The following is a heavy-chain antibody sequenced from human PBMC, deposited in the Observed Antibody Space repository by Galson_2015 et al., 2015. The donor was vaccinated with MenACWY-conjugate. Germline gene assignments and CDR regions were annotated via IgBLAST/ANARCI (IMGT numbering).Heavy chain of an antibody. V-gene: IGHV3-23*01. CDR3: AKAVGATMRAPYFDV. Sequence: SLRLSCAASGFTFSSYAMSWVRQAPGKGLEWVSAISGSGGSTYYADSVKGRFTISRDNSKNTLFLQMNSLRAEDTAVYYCAKAVGATMRAPYFDVWGQGTLVTVSS. D-gene: IGHD1-26*01. CDR2: ISGSGGST. CDR1: GFTFSSYA. J-gene: IGHJ4*02.